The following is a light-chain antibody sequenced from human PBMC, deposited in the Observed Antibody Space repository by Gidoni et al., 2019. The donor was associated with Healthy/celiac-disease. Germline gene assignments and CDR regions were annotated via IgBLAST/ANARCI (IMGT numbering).Light chain of an antibody. CDR2: DAS. CDR3: QQRSNWPPRIT. CDR1: LSVSSY. J-gene: IGKJ4*01. V-gene: IGKV3-11*01. Sequence: EIVLTQSPATLSLSPGERATLSCSASLSVSSYLAWDQQKPGQAPRLLIYDASNMATGIPARFSGSGSGTDFTLTISSIEPEDFAVYYCQQRSNWPPRITFGGGTKVEIK.